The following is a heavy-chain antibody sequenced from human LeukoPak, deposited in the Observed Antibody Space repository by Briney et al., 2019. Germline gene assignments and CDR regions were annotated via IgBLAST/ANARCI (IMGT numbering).Heavy chain of an antibody. V-gene: IGHV1-18*01. CDR3: ARDRAYYYDSSPWGAFDI. Sequence: GASVKVSCKASGHTFTSYGISWVRQAPGQGLEWMGWISAYNGNTNYAQKLQGRVTMTTDTSTSTAYMELRSLRSDDTAVYYCARDRAYYYDSSPWGAFDIWGQGTMVTVSS. J-gene: IGHJ3*02. CDR2: ISAYNGNT. D-gene: IGHD3-22*01. CDR1: GHTFTSYG.